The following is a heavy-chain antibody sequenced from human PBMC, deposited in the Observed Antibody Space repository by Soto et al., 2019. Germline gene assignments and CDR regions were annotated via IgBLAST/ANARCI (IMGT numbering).Heavy chain of an antibody. CDR2: IIPIFGTA. D-gene: IGHD4-17*01. J-gene: IGHJ5*02. CDR3: AREEMKGMTTHNWFDP. V-gene: IGHV1-69*01. CDR1: GGTFSSYA. Sequence: QVQLVQSGAEVKKPGSSVKVSCKASGGTFSSYAISWVRQAPGQGLEWMGGIIPIFGTANYAQKFQGRVTITADESTSTAYMEPSSLRSEDTAVYYCAREEMKGMTTHNWFDPWGQGTLVTVSS.